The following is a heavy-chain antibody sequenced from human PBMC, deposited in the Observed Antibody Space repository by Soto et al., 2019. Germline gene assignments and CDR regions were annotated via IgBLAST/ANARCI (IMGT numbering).Heavy chain of an antibody. CDR1: GGSFSGYY. J-gene: IGHJ4*02. CDR2: INHSGTT. V-gene: IGHV4-34*01. Sequence: PSETLSLTCAVYGGSFSGYYWSWIRQSPGKGLEWIGEINHSGTTNDNPSLMSRVTISVDTSKNQFSLKLSSVTAADTALYYCARGKTYCNGGGCYGQYDYWGQGTPVPVSS. D-gene: IGHD2-15*01. CDR3: ARGKTYCNGGGCYGQYDY.